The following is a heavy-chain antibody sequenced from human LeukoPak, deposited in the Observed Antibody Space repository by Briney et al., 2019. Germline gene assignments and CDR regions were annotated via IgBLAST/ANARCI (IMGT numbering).Heavy chain of an antibody. CDR1: DYTFTSYG. CDR2: ISAYTANT. CDR3: ARGQSGDFGHPFGFDY. D-gene: IGHD4-17*01. Sequence: ASVKVSCKASDYTFTSYGISWVRQAPGQGLEWMGWISAYTANTNYAQKVQGRVTVTTDTSTSTAYMELRSLRSDDTAVYYCARGQSGDFGHPFGFDYWGQGTLVTVSS. V-gene: IGHV1-18*01. J-gene: IGHJ4*02.